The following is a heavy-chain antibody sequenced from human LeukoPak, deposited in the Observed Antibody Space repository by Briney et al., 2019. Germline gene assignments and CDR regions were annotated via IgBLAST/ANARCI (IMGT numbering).Heavy chain of an antibody. CDR2: INPSDGST. J-gene: IGHJ3*02. CDR3: ARDSQQWPDDAFDI. V-gene: IGHV1-46*01. D-gene: IGHD6-19*01. Sequence: ASVKDSCKASGYTFTGYYMHWVRQAPGQGLEWMGIINPSDGSTSYAQKFQGRVTMTRGMSTSTVYMELSSLRSEDTAVYYCARDSQQWPDDAFDIWGQGTMVTVSS. CDR1: GYTFTGYY.